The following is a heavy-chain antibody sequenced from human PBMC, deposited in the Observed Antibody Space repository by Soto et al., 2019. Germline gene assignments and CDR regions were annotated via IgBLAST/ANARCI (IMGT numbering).Heavy chain of an antibody. CDR3: ARALTSAAGLYFDY. D-gene: IGHD6-25*01. CDR2: IHTSDGT. V-gene: IGHV4-4*07. CDR1: GGSISGYY. Sequence: SETLSLTCTVSGGSISGYYWSWIRQPAGKGLEWIGRIHTSDGTKYNPSLKSRVTLSADTSNNQFSLRLTSLTAADTAVYYCARALTSAAGLYFDYWGRGTLVTSPQ. J-gene: IGHJ4*02.